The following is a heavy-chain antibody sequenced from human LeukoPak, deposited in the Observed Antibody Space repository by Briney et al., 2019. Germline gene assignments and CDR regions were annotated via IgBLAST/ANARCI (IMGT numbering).Heavy chain of an antibody. CDR2: INHSGST. V-gene: IGHV4-34*01. Sequence: SETLSLTCAVYGGSFSGYYWSWIRQPPGKGLEWIGEINHSGSTNYNPSLKSRVTISVDTSKNQFSLKLSSVTAADTAVYYCARGESMATTLFDYWGQGTLVTVSS. D-gene: IGHD5-24*01. J-gene: IGHJ4*02. CDR1: GGSFSGYY. CDR3: ARGESMATTLFDY.